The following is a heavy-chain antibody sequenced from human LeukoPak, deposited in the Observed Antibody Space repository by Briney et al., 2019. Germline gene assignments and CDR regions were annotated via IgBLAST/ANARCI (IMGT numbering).Heavy chain of an antibody. CDR1: GFTFSNYN. V-gene: IGHV3-48*01. D-gene: IGHD3-22*01. CDR2: ISSGGSSI. CDR3: AKVWGYYDSSGYYDY. Sequence: PGGSLRLSCAASGFTFSNYNMNWVRQAPGKGLEWVSDISSGGSSINYADSVKGRFTISRDNAKNSLYLQMNNLRAEDTAVYYCAKVWGYYDSSGYYDYWGQGTLVAVSS. J-gene: IGHJ4*02.